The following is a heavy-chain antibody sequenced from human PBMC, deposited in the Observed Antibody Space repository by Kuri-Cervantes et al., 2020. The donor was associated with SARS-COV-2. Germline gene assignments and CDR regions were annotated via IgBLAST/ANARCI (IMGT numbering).Heavy chain of an antibody. J-gene: IGHJ4*02. CDR2: ISYDGSNK. Sequence: GESLKISCAASGFTFSRYAMHWVRQAPGKGLEWVAVISYDGSNKYYADSVKGRFTISRDNSKNTLYLQMNSLRAEDTAVYYCAKGGGPGSYIPLDYWGQGTLVTVSS. CDR3: AKGGGPGSYIPLDY. CDR1: GFTFSRYA. V-gene: IGHV3-30-3*01. D-gene: IGHD1-26*01.